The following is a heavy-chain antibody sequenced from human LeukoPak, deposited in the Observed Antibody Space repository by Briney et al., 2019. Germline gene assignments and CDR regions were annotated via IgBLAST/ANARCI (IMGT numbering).Heavy chain of an antibody. Sequence: GESLKISCKGFGFLFPNYWIAWVRQMPGKGLEWMGIIYAGDSDTRYSPSFQGQVTISADKSISTAYLQWSSLKASDTAMYYCARALNYYFDYWGQGTLATVSS. CDR2: IYAGDSDT. J-gene: IGHJ4*02. CDR3: ARALNYYFDY. CDR1: GFLFPNYW. V-gene: IGHV5-51*01.